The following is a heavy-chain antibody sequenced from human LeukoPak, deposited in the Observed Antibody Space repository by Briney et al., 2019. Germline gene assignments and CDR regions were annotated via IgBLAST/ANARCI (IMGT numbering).Heavy chain of an antibody. CDR1: GFTFSSYG. V-gene: IGHV3-33*08. Sequence: GGSLRLSCAASGFTFSSYGMHWVRQAPGKGLEWVAVIWYDGSNKYYADSVKGRFTISRDNSKNTLYLQMNSLRAEDTAVYYCARDPTRSTYYYDSSSYFGDWGQGTLVTVSS. CDR3: ARDPTRSTYYYDSSSYFGD. D-gene: IGHD3-22*01. J-gene: IGHJ4*02. CDR2: IWYDGSNK.